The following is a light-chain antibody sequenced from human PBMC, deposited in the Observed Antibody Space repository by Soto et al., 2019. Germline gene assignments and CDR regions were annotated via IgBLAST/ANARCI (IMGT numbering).Light chain of an antibody. V-gene: IGLV2-8*01. CDR1: SSDVGGYNY. J-gene: IGLJ2*01. Sequence: QSALTQPPSASGSPGQSVTISCTGISSDVGGYNYVSWYQQHPGKAPKLMIYEVSKRPSGVPDRFSGSKSGNTASLTVSGLQAEDEADYYCSSYAGSNNLHVVFGGGTKLTVL. CDR3: SSYAGSNNLHVV. CDR2: EVS.